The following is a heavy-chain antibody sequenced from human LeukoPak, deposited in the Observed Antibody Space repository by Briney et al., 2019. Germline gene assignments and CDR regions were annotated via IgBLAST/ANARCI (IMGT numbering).Heavy chain of an antibody. CDR2: IYYSGST. Sequence: SETLSLTCTVSGGSISSGGYYWSWIRQHPGKGLEWIGYIYYSGSTYYNPSLKSRVTISVDTSKNQFSLKLSSVTAADTAVYYCARGGGRSSGWYRDYFDYWGQGTLVTVSS. D-gene: IGHD6-19*01. CDR3: ARGGGRSSGWYRDYFDY. V-gene: IGHV4-31*03. J-gene: IGHJ4*02. CDR1: GGSISSGGYY.